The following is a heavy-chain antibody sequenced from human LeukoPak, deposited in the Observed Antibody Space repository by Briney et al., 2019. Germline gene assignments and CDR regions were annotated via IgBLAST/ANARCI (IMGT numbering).Heavy chain of an antibody. CDR2: INPNSGGT. CDR1: GYTFTGYY. CDR3: ARDWLMVRGVILMDNWFDP. Sequence: ASAKVSCKASGYTFTGYYMHWVRQAPGQGLEWMGWINPNSGGTNYAQKFQGWVTMTRDTSISTAYMELSSLRSEDTAVYYCARDWLMVRGVILMDNWFDPWGQGTLVTVSS. D-gene: IGHD3-10*01. V-gene: IGHV1-2*04. J-gene: IGHJ5*02.